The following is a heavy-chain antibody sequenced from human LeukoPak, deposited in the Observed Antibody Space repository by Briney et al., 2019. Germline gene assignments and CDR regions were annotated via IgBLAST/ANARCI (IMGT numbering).Heavy chain of an antibody. CDR2: MNPSSGNT. J-gene: IGHJ4*02. D-gene: IGHD3-10*01. V-gene: IGHV1-8*02. CDR1: GGTFRSKA. Sequence: GASVKVSCKASGGTFRSKAINWVRQATGQGPEWIGWMNPSSGNTGYAQRFQGRVTMTRDTSISTAYLELSSLRSEDTAVYYCAAHTYYFSSGSFGHWGQGTLVTVSS. CDR3: AAHTYYFSSGSFGH.